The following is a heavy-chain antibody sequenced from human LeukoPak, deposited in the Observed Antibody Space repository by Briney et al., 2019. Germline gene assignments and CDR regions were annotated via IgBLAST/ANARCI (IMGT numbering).Heavy chain of an antibody. D-gene: IGHD4-17*01. CDR2: IYSGGST. CDR3: ARDKYGDYVIDY. Sequence: PGGSLRLSCAASGFTVSSNYMSWVRQAPGKGLEWVSVIYSGGSTYYADSVKGRFTISRDNSQNTLYLQMNSLRAEDTAVYYCARDKYGDYVIDYWGQGTLVTVPS. J-gene: IGHJ4*02. V-gene: IGHV3-53*01. CDR1: GFTVSSNY.